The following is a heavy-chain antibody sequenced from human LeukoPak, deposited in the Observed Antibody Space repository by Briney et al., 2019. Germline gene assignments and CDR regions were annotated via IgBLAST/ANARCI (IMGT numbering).Heavy chain of an antibody. CDR3: ARSYDGDAFDI. CDR1: GGSISSGGYS. Sequence: SQTLSLTCAVSGGSISSGGYSWSWIRQPPGKGLEWIGYIYYSGSTYYNPSLKSRVTISVDRSKNQFSMKLSSVTAADTAVYYCARSYDGDAFDIWGQGTMVTVSS. J-gene: IGHJ3*02. CDR2: IYYSGST. V-gene: IGHV4-30-2*01. D-gene: IGHD3-22*01.